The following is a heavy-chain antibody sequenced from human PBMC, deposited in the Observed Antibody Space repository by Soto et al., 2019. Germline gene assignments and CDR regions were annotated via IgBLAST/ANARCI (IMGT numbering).Heavy chain of an antibody. CDR3: AAGWEMEFGRSWDYYYMDV. CDR2: IVVGSGNT. V-gene: IGHV1-58*02. Sequence: SVKVSCKASGFTFTSSAMQWVRQARGQRLEWIGWIVVGSGNTNYAQKFQERVTITRDMSTSTAYMELSSLRSEDTAVYYCAAGWEMEFGRSWDYYYMDVWGKGTTVTVSS. J-gene: IGHJ6*03. D-gene: IGHD6-13*01. CDR1: GFTFTSSA.